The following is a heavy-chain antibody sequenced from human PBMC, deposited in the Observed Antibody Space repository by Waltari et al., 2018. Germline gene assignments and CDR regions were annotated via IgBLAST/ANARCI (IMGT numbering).Heavy chain of an antibody. V-gene: IGHV3-48*04. CDR3: ARGIAAAGASGDY. Sequence: EVQLVESGGGLVQPGGSLRLSCAASGFTFSSYSMNWVRQAPGKGLEWVSYISSSSSTIYYADSVKGRFTISRDNAKNSLYLQMNSLRAEDTAVYYCARGIAAAGASGDYWGQGTLVTVSS. CDR2: ISSSSSTI. CDR1: GFTFSSYS. D-gene: IGHD6-13*01. J-gene: IGHJ4*02.